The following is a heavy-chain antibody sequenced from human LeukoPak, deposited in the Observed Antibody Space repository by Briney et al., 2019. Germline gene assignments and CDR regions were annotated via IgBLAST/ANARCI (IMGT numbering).Heavy chain of an antibody. CDR3: AKDRSDNSTWYVGSH. Sequence: GGSLRLSCAASGFTLNSYAVSWVRQAPGKGLEWVSSISGSAYSTNYADSVKGRFTISRDNSKNTLYLQMNSLRVEDTAVYYCAKDRSDNSTWYVGSHWGQGTLVTVSS. D-gene: IGHD2/OR15-2a*01. V-gene: IGHV3-23*01. CDR1: GFTLNSYA. CDR2: ISGSAYST. J-gene: IGHJ4*02.